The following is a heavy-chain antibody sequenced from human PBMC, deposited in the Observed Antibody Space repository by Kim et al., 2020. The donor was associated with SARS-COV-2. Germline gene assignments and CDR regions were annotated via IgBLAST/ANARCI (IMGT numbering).Heavy chain of an antibody. Sequence: YSNPSLKSRVTISVDTSKNQFSLKLSSVTAADTAVYYCARLEAYYYGMDVWGQGTTVTVSS. J-gene: IGHJ6*02. CDR3: ARLEAYYYGMDV. V-gene: IGHV4-39*01.